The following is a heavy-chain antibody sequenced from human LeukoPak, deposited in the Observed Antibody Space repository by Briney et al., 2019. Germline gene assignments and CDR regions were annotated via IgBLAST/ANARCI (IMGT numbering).Heavy chain of an antibody. J-gene: IGHJ4*02. CDR1: GFTFNSYG. Sequence: GGSLRLSCAASGFTFNSYGMHWVRQAPGKGLEWVAFIRNDGSNKYHADSVKGRFTISRDNSKNTLYLQMNSLRAEDTAVYYCAREARGWLQCFDYWGQGTLVTVSS. CDR3: AREARGWLQCFDY. D-gene: IGHD5-24*01. V-gene: IGHV3-30*02. CDR2: IRNDGSNK.